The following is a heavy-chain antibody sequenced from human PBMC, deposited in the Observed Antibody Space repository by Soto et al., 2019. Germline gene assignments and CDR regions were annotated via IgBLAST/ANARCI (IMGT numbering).Heavy chain of an antibody. Sequence: PSETLSLTCAVSGYSISSGYYCGWIRQPPGKGLEWIGSIYQSIYHSANNYYNPSLKSRVTISADTSKNLFSLNLSSVTAADTAVYYCARQYSSSEVFDPWGQGTLVTVSS. J-gene: IGHJ5*02. V-gene: IGHV4-38-2*01. CDR1: GYSISSGYY. CDR3: ARQYSSSEVFDP. D-gene: IGHD6-6*01. CDR2: IYQSIYHSANN.